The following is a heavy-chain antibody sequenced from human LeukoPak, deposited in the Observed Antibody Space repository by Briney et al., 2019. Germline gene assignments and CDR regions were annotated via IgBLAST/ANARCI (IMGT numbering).Heavy chain of an antibody. Sequence: GGSLRLSCAASGFTFSSYGMHWVRQAPGKGLEWVAVISYDGSNKYYADSVKGRFTISRDNSKNTLYLQMNSLRAEDTAVYYCAKDIELLGYYYYYMDVWGKGTTVTVSS. CDR2: ISYDGSNK. V-gene: IGHV3-30*18. CDR1: GFTFSSYG. CDR3: AKDIELLGYYYYYMDV. D-gene: IGHD1-26*01. J-gene: IGHJ6*03.